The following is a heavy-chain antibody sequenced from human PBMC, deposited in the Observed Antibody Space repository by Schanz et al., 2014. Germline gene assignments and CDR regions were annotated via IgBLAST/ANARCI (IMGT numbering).Heavy chain of an antibody. Sequence: QVQLVESGGGVVQPGRSLRLSCVASGFTFSSYDVFWVRQAPGKGLEWVAILWHDGSKKYYADSVKGRFTVSRDNSKNTLYVQLSSLRAEDTAVYCCARDYHCYWPRHDCWGQGSLVTVSS. J-gene: IGHJ4*02. D-gene: IGHD2-15*01. CDR2: LWHDGSKK. V-gene: IGHV3-33*01. CDR3: ARDYHCYWPRHDC. CDR1: GFTFSSYD.